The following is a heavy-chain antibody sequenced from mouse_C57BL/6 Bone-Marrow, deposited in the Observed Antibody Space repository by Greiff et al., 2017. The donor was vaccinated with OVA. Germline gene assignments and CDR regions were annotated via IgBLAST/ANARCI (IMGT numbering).Heavy chain of an antibody. CDR3: ARIDYGSSHYFDY. D-gene: IGHD1-1*01. V-gene: IGHV1-76*01. CDR2: IDPGSGNT. Sequence: VQLQESGAELVRPGASVKLSCKASGYTFTDYYINWVKQRPGQGLEWIARIDPGSGNTYYNEKFKGKATLTAEKSSSTAYMQLSRLTSEDSAVYFGARIDYGSSHYFDYWGQGTTLTVSS. CDR1: GYTFTDYY. J-gene: IGHJ2*01.